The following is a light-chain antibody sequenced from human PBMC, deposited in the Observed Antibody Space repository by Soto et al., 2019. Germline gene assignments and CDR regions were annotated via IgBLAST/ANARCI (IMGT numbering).Light chain of an antibody. CDR1: QSINIY. V-gene: IGKV1-39*01. CDR2: GAS. Sequence: IQMTQSPSSLSASVGDSVTVTCRASQSINIYLNWYQQKPGKAPTLLIYGASSLQSGVPSRFTGGGSRTDFTLTISSRQPEDFATYYCQQSYRSPYTFGHGTKLEIK. CDR3: QQSYRSPYT. J-gene: IGKJ2*01.